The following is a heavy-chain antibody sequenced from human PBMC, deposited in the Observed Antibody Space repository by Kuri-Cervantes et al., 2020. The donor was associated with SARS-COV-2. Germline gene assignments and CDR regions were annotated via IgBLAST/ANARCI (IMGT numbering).Heavy chain of an antibody. D-gene: IGHD2-2*02. V-gene: IGHV4-39*07. CDR1: GDSISRSSYY. J-gene: IGHJ2*01. CDR2: IYFSGST. CDR3: ARIFVPAAILTDGWYFDL. Sequence: SETLSLTCTVSGDSISRSSYYWGWIRQPPGKGLEWIGAIYFSGSTFYNPSLTSRATISIDTSKNQFSLKLSSVTAADTALYYCARIFVPAAILTDGWYFDLWGRGTLVTVSS.